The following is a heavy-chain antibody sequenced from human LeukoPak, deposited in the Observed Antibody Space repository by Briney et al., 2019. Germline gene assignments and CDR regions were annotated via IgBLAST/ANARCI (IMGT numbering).Heavy chain of an antibody. Sequence: SSVKVSCKASGYTFTGYHMHWVRQAPGQGLEWMGWIDPNSGGTNFVQKFQGRVTMTRDTSISTAYMELSRLRSDDTAVYYCAGDTGRDGYSFDYWGQGTLVTVSS. V-gene: IGHV1-2*02. J-gene: IGHJ4*02. CDR3: AGDTGRDGYSFDY. CDR1: GYTFTGYH. D-gene: IGHD5-24*01. CDR2: IDPNSGGT.